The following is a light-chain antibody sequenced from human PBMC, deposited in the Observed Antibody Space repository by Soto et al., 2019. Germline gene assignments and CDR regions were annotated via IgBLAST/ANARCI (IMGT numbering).Light chain of an antibody. CDR1: QSVSSN. Sequence: ILMTQSPATLSVSPGERATLSCRASQSVSSNLAWYQQKPGQAPRLLIYGVSTRATDIPASFIGNGSGTEFTLTASSLQPEDFAVYYCQQYNNWPFTFGPGTKVDIK. CDR2: GVS. CDR3: QQYNNWPFT. J-gene: IGKJ3*01. V-gene: IGKV3-15*01.